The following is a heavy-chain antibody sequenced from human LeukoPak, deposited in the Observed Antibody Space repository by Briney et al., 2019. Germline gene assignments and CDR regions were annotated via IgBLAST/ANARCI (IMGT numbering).Heavy chain of an antibody. D-gene: IGHD5-24*01. J-gene: IGHJ5*02. CDR2: IYYSGST. CDR1: GGSISSYY. Sequence: SETLSLTCTVSGGSISSYYWSWIRQPPGKGLEWIGYIYYSGSTNYNPSLKSRVTISVDTSKYQFSLKLSSVTAADTAVYYCARGNGYSGWFDPWGQGTLVTVSS. CDR3: ARGNGYSGWFDP. V-gene: IGHV4-59*01.